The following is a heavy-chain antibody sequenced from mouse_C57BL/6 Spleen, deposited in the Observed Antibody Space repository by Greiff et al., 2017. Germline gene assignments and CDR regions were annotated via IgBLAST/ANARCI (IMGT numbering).Heavy chain of an antibody. CDR2: ILPGNGST. J-gene: IGHJ2*01. Sequence: QVQLQQSGAELMKPGASVKLSCTASGYTFTGYWIEWVKQRPGHGLEWIGEILPGNGSTNYNAKFKGKATFTADTSSNTAYLQLRSLTSEDSALXYCARSLIVTTRNNVDYWGQGATLTVSS. V-gene: IGHV1-9*01. D-gene: IGHD2-5*01. CDR1: GYTFTGYW. CDR3: ARSLIVTTRNNVDY.